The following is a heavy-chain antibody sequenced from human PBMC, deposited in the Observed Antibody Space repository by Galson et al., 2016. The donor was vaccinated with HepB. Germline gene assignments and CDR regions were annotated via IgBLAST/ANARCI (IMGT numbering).Heavy chain of an antibody. J-gene: IGHJ6*02. CDR3: ARPLPNVGYGMDV. CDR2: IYGGGST. CDR1: GFTVSTNY. D-gene: IGHD2-15*01. V-gene: IGHV3-53*04. Sequence: SLRLSCAASGFTVSTNYMSWVHQAPGKGLEWVSVIYGGGSTTYADSVKGRFTISRHNSKNTLYLQMNSLRTEDTAVYYCARPLPNVGYGMDVWGQGTTVTVSS.